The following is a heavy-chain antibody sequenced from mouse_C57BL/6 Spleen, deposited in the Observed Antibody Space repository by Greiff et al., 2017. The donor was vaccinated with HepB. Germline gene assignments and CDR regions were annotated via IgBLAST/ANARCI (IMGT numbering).Heavy chain of an antibody. D-gene: IGHD2-10*02. CDR2: INPNNGGT. V-gene: IGHV1-26*01. J-gene: IGHJ3*01. CDR3: AREAYGNYGFAY. Sequence: EVQLQQSGPELVKPGASVKISCKASGYTFTDYYMNWVKQSHGKSLEWIGDINPNNGGTSYNQKFKGKATLTVDKSSSTAYMELRSLTSEDSAVYYCAREAYGNYGFAYWGQGTLVTVSA. CDR1: GYTFTDYY.